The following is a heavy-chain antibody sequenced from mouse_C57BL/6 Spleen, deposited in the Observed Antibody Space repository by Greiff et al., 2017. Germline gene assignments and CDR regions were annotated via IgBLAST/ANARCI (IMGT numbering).Heavy chain of an antibody. CDR3: AILITTIFDY. J-gene: IGHJ2*01. CDR2: IDPATGGT. CDR1: GYTFTGYE. V-gene: IGHV1-15*01. Sequence: VQLQQSGAELVKPGASVKMSCKASGYTFTGYEMHWVKQTPVHGLEWIGDIDPATGGTPYNQKFKGKAILTADKSSSTAYMELRNLTSEDSAVYYCAILITTIFDYWGQGTTLTVSS. D-gene: IGHD1-1*01.